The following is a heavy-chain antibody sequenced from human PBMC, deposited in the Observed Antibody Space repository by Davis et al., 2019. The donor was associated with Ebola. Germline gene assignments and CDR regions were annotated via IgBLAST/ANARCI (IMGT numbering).Heavy chain of an antibody. Sequence: GGSLRLSCETSGFIFRNYVMSWVRQAPGKGLEWVSVIYSGGSTYYADSVKGRFTISRDNSKNTLYLQMNSLRAEDTAVYYCARGQGDDYGDYEYYFDYWGQGTLVTVSS. V-gene: IGHV3-66*01. CDR3: ARGQGDDYGDYEYYFDY. CDR1: GFIFRNYV. J-gene: IGHJ4*02. D-gene: IGHD4-17*01. CDR2: IYSGGST.